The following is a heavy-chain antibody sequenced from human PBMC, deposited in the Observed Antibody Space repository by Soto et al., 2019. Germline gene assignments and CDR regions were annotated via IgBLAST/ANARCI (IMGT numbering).Heavy chain of an antibody. CDR3: ARDLIAAAGTTSWFDP. CDR2: ISSSGSTI. J-gene: IGHJ5*02. D-gene: IGHD6-13*01. CDR1: GFTFSDYY. Sequence: QVQLVESGGGLVMPGGSLRLSCAASGFTFSDYYMSWIRQAPGKGLEWVSYISSSGSTIYYADSVKGRFTISRDNAKNSLYQQMNSLRAEDTAVYYCARDLIAAAGTTSWFDPWGQGTLVTVSS. V-gene: IGHV3-11*01.